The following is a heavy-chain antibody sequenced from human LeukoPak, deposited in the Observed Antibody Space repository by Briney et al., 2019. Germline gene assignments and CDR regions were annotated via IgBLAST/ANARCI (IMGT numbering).Heavy chain of an antibody. CDR2: IKQDGSEK. CDR1: GFTFGDYV. Sequence: GGSLRLSCTASGFTFGDYVMSWVRQAPGKGLEWVANIKQDGSEKYYVDSVKGRFTISRDNAKNSLYLQMNSLRAEDTAVYYCARDGATFSGYDWYYYMDVWGKGTTVTISS. V-gene: IGHV3-7*01. D-gene: IGHD5-12*01. J-gene: IGHJ6*03. CDR3: ARDGATFSGYDWYYYMDV.